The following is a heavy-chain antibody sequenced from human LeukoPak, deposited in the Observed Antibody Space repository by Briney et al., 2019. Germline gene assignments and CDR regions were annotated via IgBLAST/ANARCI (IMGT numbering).Heavy chain of an antibody. V-gene: IGHV1-69*01. D-gene: IGHD3-22*01. J-gene: IGHJ4*02. CDR3: ARGRDDNSGYYYGSYDY. CDR2: IIPIFDTT. Sequence: GSSVKVSCKASGGTFSSYAISWVRQAPGQGLEWMGGIIPIFDTTNYALKFLGRVTITADESTSTAYMELSSLRSEDAAVYYCARGRDDNSGYYYGSYDYWGQGTLVTVSS. CDR1: GGTFSSYA.